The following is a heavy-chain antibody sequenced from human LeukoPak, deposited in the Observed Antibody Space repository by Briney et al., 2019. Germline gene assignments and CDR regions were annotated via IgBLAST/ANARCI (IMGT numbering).Heavy chain of an antibody. Sequence: PGGPLSLPCAPSGFTSITPWMSGFARPPGRGRGGLVRIKGKPDGGTTDYAAPVKGRFTISRDDSKNTLYLQMNSLKTEDTAVYYCTTDQGERIMITFGGVIVNDYWGQGTLVTVSS. D-gene: IGHD3-16*02. J-gene: IGHJ4*02. V-gene: IGHV3-15*01. CDR3: TTDQGERIMITFGGVIVNDY. CDR2: IKGKPDGGTT. CDR1: GFTSITPW.